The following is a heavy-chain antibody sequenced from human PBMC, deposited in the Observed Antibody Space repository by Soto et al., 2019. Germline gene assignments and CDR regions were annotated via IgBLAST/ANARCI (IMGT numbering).Heavy chain of an antibody. D-gene: IGHD2-8*01. V-gene: IGHV3-11*01. CDR2: ISSGGRTI. Sequence: VGSLRLSCAASGFTFSDYYMSWTRQAPGKGLEWVSYISSGGRTIYYADSVKGRFTISRDNAKNSLYLQMNSLRAEDTAVYYCARHQLTVYDGYGMDVWGQGTTVTVSS. CDR1: GFTFSDYY. CDR3: ARHQLTVYDGYGMDV. J-gene: IGHJ6*02.